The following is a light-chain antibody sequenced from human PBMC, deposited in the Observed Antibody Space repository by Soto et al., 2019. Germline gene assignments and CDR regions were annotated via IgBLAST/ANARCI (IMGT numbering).Light chain of an antibody. Sequence: ETVMTQSPATLSVSPGERATLSCRASQNIGSNLAWYQQKPGQAPRLLIYGASTRATGVPARFSGSGSGTEFTLTISSLQSEDFAVYYCQQYNYWPRTFGQG. J-gene: IGKJ1*01. V-gene: IGKV3-15*01. CDR1: QNIGSN. CDR3: QQYNYWPRT. CDR2: GAS.